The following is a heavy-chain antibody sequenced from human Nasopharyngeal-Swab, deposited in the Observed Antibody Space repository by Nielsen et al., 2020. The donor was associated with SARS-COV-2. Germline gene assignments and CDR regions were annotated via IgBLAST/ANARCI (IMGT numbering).Heavy chain of an antibody. Sequence: GGSLRLSCAASGFTFSSYAMHWVRQAPGKGLEWVAVISYDGSNKYYADSVKGRFTISRDNSKNTLYLQMNSLRAEDTAVYYCAKPLPRYCSSTSCPSPTLPYWWGQGTLVTVSS. J-gene: IGHJ4*02. V-gene: IGHV3-30-3*02. CDR1: GFTFSSYA. D-gene: IGHD2-2*01. CDR3: AKPLPRYCSSTSCPSPTLPYW. CDR2: ISYDGSNK.